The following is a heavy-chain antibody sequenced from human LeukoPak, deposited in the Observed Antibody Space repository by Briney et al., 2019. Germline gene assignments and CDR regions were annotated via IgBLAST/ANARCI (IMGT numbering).Heavy chain of an antibody. Sequence: SETLSLTCTVSGGSISSYYWSWIRQPPGKGLEWIGYIYYSGSTNYNPSLKSRVTISVDTSKNQFSLKLSSVTAADTAVYYCARGLDYGGTFDYWGQGTLVTVSS. CDR3: ARGLDYGGTFDY. CDR1: GGSISSYY. J-gene: IGHJ4*02. V-gene: IGHV4-59*01. D-gene: IGHD4-23*01. CDR2: IYYSGST.